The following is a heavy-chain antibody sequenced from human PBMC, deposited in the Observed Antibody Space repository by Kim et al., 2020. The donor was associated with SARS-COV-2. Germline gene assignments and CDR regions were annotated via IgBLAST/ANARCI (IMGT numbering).Heavy chain of an antibody. CDR1: GFTFSSYA. CDR3: AKDKRWGSIAAAGKGY. Sequence: GGSLRLSCAASGFTFSSYAMSWVRQAPGKGLEWVSAISGSGGSTYYADSVKGRFTISRDNSKNTLYLQMNSLRAEDTAVYYCAKDKRWGSIAAAGKGYWGQGTLVTVSS. V-gene: IGHV3-23*01. J-gene: IGHJ4*02. D-gene: IGHD6-13*01. CDR2: ISGSGGST.